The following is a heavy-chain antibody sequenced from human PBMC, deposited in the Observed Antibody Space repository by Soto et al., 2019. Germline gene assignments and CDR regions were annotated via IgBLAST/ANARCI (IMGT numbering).Heavy chain of an antibody. J-gene: IGHJ4*02. V-gene: IGHV1-18*01. D-gene: IGHD2-21*02. CDR2: FNPDNQNT. CDR3: ARVRCGDPFDL. Sequence: ASVKVSCKVSGDRFTTYGINWVRQAPGQGLEWVGWFNPDNQNTNYAQKFQDRVSLTTDSSTNTAYMELRDLRSDDTAVYYCARVRCGDPFDLWDQGSLVTLFS. CDR1: GDRFTTYG.